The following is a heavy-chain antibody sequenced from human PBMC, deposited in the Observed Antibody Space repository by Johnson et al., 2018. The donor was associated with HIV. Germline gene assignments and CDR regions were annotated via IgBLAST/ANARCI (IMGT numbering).Heavy chain of an antibody. D-gene: IGHD7-27*01. CDR3: AKVLSPRPWGDDAFDI. CDR1: GFTFSTYG. J-gene: IGHJ3*02. V-gene: IGHV3-33*06. CDR2: IWFDGSSK. Sequence: QMQLVESGAGVVQPGRSLRLSCSASGFTFSTYGMHWVRQAPDKGLAWVAFIWFDGSSKSYADSVQGRFSISRDNSKNTLFLQMNSLRPEDTAVYYCAKVLSPRPWGDDAFDIWGQGTMVTVSS.